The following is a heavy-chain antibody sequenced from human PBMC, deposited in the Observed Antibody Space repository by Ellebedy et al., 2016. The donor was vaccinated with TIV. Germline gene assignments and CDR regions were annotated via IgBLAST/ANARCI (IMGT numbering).Heavy chain of an antibody. J-gene: IGHJ5*02. CDR1: GCSISSSSYY. D-gene: IGHD3-16*02. CDR3: ARTPYVWGSYRYHNWFDP. V-gene: IGHV4-39*07. CDR2: IYYSGST. Sequence: SETLSLTXTVSGCSISSSSYYWGWIRQPPGKGLEWIGSIYYSGSTYYNPSLKSRVTISVDTSKNQFSLKLSSVTAADTAVYYCARTPYVWGSYRYHNWFDPWGQGTLVTVSS.